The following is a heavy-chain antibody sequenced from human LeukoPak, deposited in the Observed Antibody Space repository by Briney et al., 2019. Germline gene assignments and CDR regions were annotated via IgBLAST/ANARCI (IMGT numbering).Heavy chain of an antibody. J-gene: IGHJ4*02. CDR2: IYYSGST. Sequence: SETLSLTCTVSGGSISSSSYYWGWMRQPPGKGLEWFGSIYYSGSTYYNPSLKSRVTISVDTSKNQFSLKMSSVTAADTAVYYCARQLTYYYDSSGYYFFDYWGQGTLVTVSS. D-gene: IGHD3-22*01. CDR3: ARQLTYYYDSSGYYFFDY. V-gene: IGHV4-39*01. CDR1: GGSISSSSYY.